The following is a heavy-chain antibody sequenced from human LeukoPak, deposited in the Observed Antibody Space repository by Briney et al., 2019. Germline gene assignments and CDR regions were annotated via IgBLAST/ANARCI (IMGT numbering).Heavy chain of an antibody. J-gene: IGHJ4*02. Sequence: GASVKVSCKASGGTFSRNAISWVRQAPGQGLEWMGGIIPIFGTANYAENFQGRVTITTDEITSTAYMELRSLRSEDTAVYYCARENVVVPAATTDYWGQGTLVTVSS. CDR1: GGTFSRNA. CDR3: ARENVVVPAATTDY. CDR2: IIPIFGTA. V-gene: IGHV1-69*05. D-gene: IGHD2-2*01.